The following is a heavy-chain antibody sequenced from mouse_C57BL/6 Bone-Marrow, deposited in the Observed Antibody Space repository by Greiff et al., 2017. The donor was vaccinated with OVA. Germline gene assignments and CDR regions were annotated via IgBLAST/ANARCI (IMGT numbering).Heavy chain of an antibody. V-gene: IGHV14-4*01. CDR3: TTGGGNYGFAY. Sequence: VQLQQSEAELVRPGASVKLSCTASGFNIKDDYMHWVKQRPEQGLEWIGWIDPENGDTEYASKFQGKATITADTSSNTAYLQLSSLTSEDTAVYYCTTGGGNYGFAYWGQGTLVTVSA. D-gene: IGHD2-1*01. CDR1: GFNIKDDY. J-gene: IGHJ3*01. CDR2: IDPENGDT.